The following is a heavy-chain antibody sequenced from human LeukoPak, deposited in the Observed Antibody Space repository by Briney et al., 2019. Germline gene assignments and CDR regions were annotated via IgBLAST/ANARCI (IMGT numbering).Heavy chain of an antibody. Sequence: GGSLRLSCAASGFTFSSYAMSWVRQAPGKGREWVSGISTSGGSTYYADSVKGRFTISRDNPRNTLYLQMNSLRAEDTAIYYCARGGVQRDLYYFDYWGQGTLVTVSS. D-gene: IGHD3-10*01. CDR2: ISTSGGST. CDR3: ARGGVQRDLYYFDY. CDR1: GFTFSSYA. V-gene: IGHV3-23*01. J-gene: IGHJ4*02.